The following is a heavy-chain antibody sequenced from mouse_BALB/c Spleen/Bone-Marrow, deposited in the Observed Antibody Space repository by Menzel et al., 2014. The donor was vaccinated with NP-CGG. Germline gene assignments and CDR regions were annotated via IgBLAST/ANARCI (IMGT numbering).Heavy chain of an antibody. CDR2: IFPGDSTT. CDR3: VRSRLRDWYFDV. D-gene: IGHD1-2*01. CDR1: GNTFTSYD. V-gene: IGHV1S56*01. Sequence: VQLQQSGVELVKPGASVKLSCKASGNTFTSYDINWVRRRPEQGLEWIGWIFPGDSTTEYNEKFKGKATLTTDKSSSTVHMQLSRLTSEDSAVYFCVRSRLRDWYFDVWGAGTTVTISS. J-gene: IGHJ1*01.